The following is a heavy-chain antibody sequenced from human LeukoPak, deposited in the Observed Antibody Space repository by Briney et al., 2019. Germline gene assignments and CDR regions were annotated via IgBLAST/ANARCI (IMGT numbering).Heavy chain of an antibody. D-gene: IGHD3-16*02. CDR3: ARVPETYDYVWGSYLEYFDY. V-gene: IGHV1-2*02. Sequence: GASVKVSCKASGYTFTGYYMHWVRQAPGQGLEWMGWINPNSGGTNYAQKFQGRVTMTRDTSISTAYMELSRLRSDDTAVYYCARVPETYDYVWGSYLEYFDYWGQGTLVTVSS. CDR1: GYTFTGYY. J-gene: IGHJ4*02. CDR2: INPNSGGT.